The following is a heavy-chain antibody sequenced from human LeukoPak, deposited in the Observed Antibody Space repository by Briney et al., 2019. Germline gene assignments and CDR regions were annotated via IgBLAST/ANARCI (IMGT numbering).Heavy chain of an antibody. CDR1: GYSFSNYW. CDR3: ARQYGRPFDY. V-gene: IGHV5-51*01. CDR2: IYPGDSDT. Sequence: GESLKISCKGSGYSFSNYWIGRARQMPGKGLEWMGIIYPGDSDTRYSPSFQGQVTISVDESINTAYLQWSSLEASDTAMYYCARQYGRPFDYWGQGTLVTVSS. J-gene: IGHJ4*02. D-gene: IGHD4-17*01.